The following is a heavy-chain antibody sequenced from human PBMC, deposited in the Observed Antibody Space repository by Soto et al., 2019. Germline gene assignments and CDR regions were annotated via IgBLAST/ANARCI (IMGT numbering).Heavy chain of an antibody. J-gene: IGHJ3*02. CDR2: INHSGST. D-gene: IGHD3-16*01. V-gene: IGHV4-34*01. CDR1: GGSFSGYY. Sequence: SETLSLTCAVYGGSFSGYYWSWIRQPPGKGLEWIGEINHSGSTNYNPSLKSRVTISVDTSKNQFSLKLSSVTAADTAVFYCANLDMITFGGIIGPNDEFDIWGQGTMVTVSS. CDR3: ANLDMITFGGIIGPNDEFDI.